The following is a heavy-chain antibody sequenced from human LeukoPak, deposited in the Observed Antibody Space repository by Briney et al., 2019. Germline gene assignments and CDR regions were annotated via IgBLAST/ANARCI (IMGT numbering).Heavy chain of an antibody. J-gene: IGHJ4*02. CDR3: VRLRRNSDRSGYYYFYNY. D-gene: IGHD3-22*01. V-gene: IGHV3-23*01. Sequence: GGSLRLSCAASKFTFSNYAMSWVRQAPGKGLEWVSAISISGGNTYYADSVKGRFTISRDNSKNTLYLQMNSLRAEDTARYYCVRLRRNSDRSGYYYFYNYWGQGIQVTVSS. CDR1: KFTFSNYA. CDR2: ISISGGNT.